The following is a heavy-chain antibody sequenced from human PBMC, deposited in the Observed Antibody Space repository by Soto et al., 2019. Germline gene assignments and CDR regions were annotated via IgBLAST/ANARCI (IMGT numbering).Heavy chain of an antibody. CDR3: ARRVGYDYYYGMDV. V-gene: IGHV4-39*01. D-gene: IGHD5-12*01. CDR1: GGSISSSSYY. CDR2: IYYSGST. Sequence: QLQLQESGPGLVKPSETLSLTCTVSGGSISSSSYYWGWIRQPPGKGLEWLGSIYYSGSTYYNPSLKSRVTISVDTSKNQFSLKLSSVTAADTAVYYCARRVGYDYYYGMDVWGQGTTVTVSS. J-gene: IGHJ6*02.